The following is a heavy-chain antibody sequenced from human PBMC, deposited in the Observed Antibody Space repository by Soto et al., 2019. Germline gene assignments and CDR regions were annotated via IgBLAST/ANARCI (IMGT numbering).Heavy chain of an antibody. CDR2: IYSGGST. J-gene: IGHJ4*02. CDR1: GFTVSSNY. CDR3: ARGRGPKEGVFDY. Sequence: GGSLRLSCAASGFTVSSNYMSWVRQAPGKGLEWVSVIYSGGSTYYADSVKGRFTISRDNSKNTLYLQMNSLRAEDTAAYYCARGRGPKEGVFDYWGQGTLVTVSS. V-gene: IGHV3-53*01. D-gene: IGHD3-10*01.